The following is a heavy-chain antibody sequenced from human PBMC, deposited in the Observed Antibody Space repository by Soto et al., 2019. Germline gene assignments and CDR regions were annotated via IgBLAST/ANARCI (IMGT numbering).Heavy chain of an antibody. CDR2: ISYDGSNK. CDR1: GFTFSSYA. V-gene: IGHV3-30-3*01. D-gene: IGHD2-2*01. CDR3: AREIGGPQLSDLVPAAIQNYYYYGMDV. J-gene: IGHJ6*02. Sequence: GGSLRLSCAASGFTFSSYAMHWVRQAPGKGLEWVAVISYDGSNKYYADSVKGRFTISRANSKNTLYLQRNSLRADDTAVYYCAREIGGPQLSDLVPAAIQNYYYYGMDVWGQGTTVTVSS.